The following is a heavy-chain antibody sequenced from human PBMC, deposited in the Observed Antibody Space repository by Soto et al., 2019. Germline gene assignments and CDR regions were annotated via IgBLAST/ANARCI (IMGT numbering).Heavy chain of an antibody. V-gene: IGHV4-34*01. Sequence: QVQLQQWGAGLLKPSETLSLTCEVYDGSFSGYYWSWIRQPPGKGLEWIGEINHSGSTNYNPSLKSRVTKPVDTAKNHFSLKLSSVAAADTAVYYCARNFDYWGQGTVVTVSS. CDR1: DGSFSGYY. CDR2: INHSGST. CDR3: ARNFDY. J-gene: IGHJ4*02.